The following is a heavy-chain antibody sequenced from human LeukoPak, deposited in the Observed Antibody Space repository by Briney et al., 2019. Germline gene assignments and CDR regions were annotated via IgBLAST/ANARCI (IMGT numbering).Heavy chain of an antibody. Sequence: ASVKVSCKASGYTFTGYYMHWVRQAPGQGLEWMGWINPNSGGTNYAQKYQGRVTMTRDTSISTAYMELSRLRSDDTAVYYSARGYSSGWYRYNWFDPWGQGTLVTVSS. CDR3: ARGYSSGWYRYNWFDP. CDR2: INPNSGGT. D-gene: IGHD6-19*01. J-gene: IGHJ5*02. V-gene: IGHV1-2*02. CDR1: GYTFTGYY.